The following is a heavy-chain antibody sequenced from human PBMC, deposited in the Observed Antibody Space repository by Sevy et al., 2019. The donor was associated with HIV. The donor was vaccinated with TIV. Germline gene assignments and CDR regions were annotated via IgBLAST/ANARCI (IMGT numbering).Heavy chain of an antibody. V-gene: IGHV1-24*01. D-gene: IGHD3-22*01. CDR2: FDPEDGET. Sequence: ASVKVSCKVSGYTLTELSMHWVRQAPGKGLEWMGSFDPEDGETIYAQNFQGRVTMTEDRSTDTAYMELSSLRSEDTAVYYCATTKDYYDSSGYLFDYWGQGTLVTVSS. J-gene: IGHJ4*02. CDR3: ATTKDYYDSSGYLFDY. CDR1: GYTLTELS.